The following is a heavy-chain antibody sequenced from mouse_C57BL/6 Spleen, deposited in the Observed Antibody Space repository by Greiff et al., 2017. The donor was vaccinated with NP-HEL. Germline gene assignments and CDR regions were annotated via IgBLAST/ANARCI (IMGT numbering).Heavy chain of an antibody. CDR3: ACDRNYRDAMDY. V-gene: IGHV1-64*01. J-gene: IGHJ4*01. Sequence: VQLQQPGAELVKPGASVKLSCKASGYTFTSYWMHWVKQRPGQGLEWIGMIHPNSGSTNYNEKFKSKATLTVDKSSSTAYMQLSSLTSEDSAVYNCACDRNYRDAMDYWGQGTSVTVSS. D-gene: IGHD2-1*01. CDR2: IHPNSGST. CDR1: GYTFTSYW.